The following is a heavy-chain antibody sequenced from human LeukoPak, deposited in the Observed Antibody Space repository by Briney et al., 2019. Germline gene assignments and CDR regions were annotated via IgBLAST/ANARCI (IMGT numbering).Heavy chain of an antibody. CDR1: GGSISSGDYY. J-gene: IGHJ6*03. V-gene: IGHV4-61*02. D-gene: IGHD5-18*01. CDR3: ARDLTRGYSYGLDYYYYYMDV. CDR2: IYTSGST. Sequence: SQTLSLTCTVSGGSISSGDYYWSWIRQPAGKGLEWIGRIYTSGSTNYNPSLKSRVTMSVDTSKNQFSLKLSSVTAADTAVYYCARDLTRGYSYGLDYYYYYMDVWGKGTTVTVSS.